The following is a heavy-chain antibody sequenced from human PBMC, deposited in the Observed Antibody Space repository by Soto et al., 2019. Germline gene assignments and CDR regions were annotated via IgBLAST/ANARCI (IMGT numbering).Heavy chain of an antibody. CDR3: ARGGYYDSSGSRNYHYYGMNV. Sequence: QAQLVQSGPEVKKPGASVKVSCKASGYRFTSYGISWVRQAPGQGLEWLGWISAYDDNTKYAQTLQGRVSMSPDTSTNTAYMELRSLRSDDTAMYYCARGGYYDSSGSRNYHYYGMNVWGQGTTVTVSS. CDR1: GYRFTSYG. V-gene: IGHV1-18*01. D-gene: IGHD3-22*01. J-gene: IGHJ6*02. CDR2: ISAYDDNT.